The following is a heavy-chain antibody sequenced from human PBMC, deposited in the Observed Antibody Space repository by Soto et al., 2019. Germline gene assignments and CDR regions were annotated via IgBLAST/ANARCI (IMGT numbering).Heavy chain of an antibody. CDR1: GGTFSSYA. Sequence: QVQLVQSRAEVKKPGSSVKVSCKASGGTFSSYAISWVRQAPGQGLELMGGIIPIFGTANYAQKFQGRVTITADESTSTAYMELSSLRSEDTAVYYCARDGGYSGYDFGWFDPWGQGTLVTVSS. D-gene: IGHD5-12*01. CDR3: ARDGGYSGYDFGWFDP. J-gene: IGHJ5*02. V-gene: IGHV1-69*01. CDR2: IIPIFGTA.